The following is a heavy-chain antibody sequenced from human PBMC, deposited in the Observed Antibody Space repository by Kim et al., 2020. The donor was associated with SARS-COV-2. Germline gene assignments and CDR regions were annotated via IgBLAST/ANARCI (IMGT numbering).Heavy chain of an antibody. CDR3: ARDLLDSRPYYYGLGMFDP. CDR2: ISSSSSYI. D-gene: IGHD3-10*01. Sequence: GGSLRLSCAASGFTFSSYSMNWVRQAPGKGLEWVSSISSSSSYIYYADSVKGRFTISRDNAKNSLYLQMNSLRAEDTAVYYCARDLLDSRPYYYGLGMFDPWGQGTLVTVSS. J-gene: IGHJ5*02. CDR1: GFTFSSYS. V-gene: IGHV3-21*04.